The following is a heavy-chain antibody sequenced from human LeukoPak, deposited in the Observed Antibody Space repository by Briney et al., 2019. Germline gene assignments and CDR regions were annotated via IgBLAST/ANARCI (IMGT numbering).Heavy chain of an antibody. CDR2: INYSGST. Sequence: PSETLSLTCTVSGGSISSSSYYWGWIRQPPGKGLEWLGSINYSGSTHYNPSLESRVTISVDTSKNQFSLKLTSVTATDTGVYYCARPRGDAFDIWGQGTMVTVSS. V-gene: IGHV4-39*01. CDR3: ARPRGDAFDI. D-gene: IGHD3-10*01. J-gene: IGHJ3*02. CDR1: GGSISSSSYY.